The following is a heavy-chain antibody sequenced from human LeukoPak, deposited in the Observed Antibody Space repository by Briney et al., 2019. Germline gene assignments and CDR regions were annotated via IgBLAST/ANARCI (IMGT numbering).Heavy chain of an antibody. J-gene: IGHJ6*02. Sequence: GGSLRLSCAASGFIFSDYWMNWVRQAPGKGLEWVAVINPDGSAKYYEDFVKGRFTISRDNAKNSLYLQMNSLRVEDTAVYYCARDIAAAGTYYQYGMDVWGQGTTVTVSS. D-gene: IGHD6-13*01. CDR1: GFIFSDYW. CDR3: ARDIAAAGTYYQYGMDV. CDR2: INPDGSAK. V-gene: IGHV3-7*05.